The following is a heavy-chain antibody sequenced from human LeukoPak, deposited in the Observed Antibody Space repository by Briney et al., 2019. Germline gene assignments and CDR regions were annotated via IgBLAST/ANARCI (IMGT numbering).Heavy chain of an antibody. J-gene: IGHJ2*01. CDR3: ARGEQQLPWYFDL. Sequence: ASVKVSCKASGYTFTGYYMHWVRQAPGQGLEWMGWINPNSGGTNYAQKFQGRVTMTRDTSISTAYMELSRLTSDDTAVYYCARGEQQLPWYFDLWGRGTLVTVSS. CDR1: GYTFTGYY. V-gene: IGHV1-2*02. CDR2: INPNSGGT. D-gene: IGHD6-13*01.